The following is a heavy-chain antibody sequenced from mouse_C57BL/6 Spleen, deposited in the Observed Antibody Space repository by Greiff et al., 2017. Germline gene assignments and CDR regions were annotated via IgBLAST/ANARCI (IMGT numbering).Heavy chain of an antibody. Sequence: VQLKESGPGLVQPSQSLSITCTVSGFSLTSYGVHWVRQSPGKGLEWLGVIWRGGSTDYNAAFMSRLSITKDNSKSRVFFKMNSLQADDTAIYYCAKTPITTVVATNYAMDYWGQGTSVTVSS. J-gene: IGHJ4*01. V-gene: IGHV2-5*01. D-gene: IGHD1-1*01. CDR3: AKTPITTVVATNYAMDY. CDR1: GFSLTSYG. CDR2: IWRGGST.